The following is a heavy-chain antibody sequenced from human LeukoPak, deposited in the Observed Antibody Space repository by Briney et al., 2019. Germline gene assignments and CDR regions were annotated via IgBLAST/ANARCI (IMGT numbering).Heavy chain of an antibody. V-gene: IGHV3-21*01. CDR2: ISSSSSYI. J-gene: IGHJ4*02. D-gene: IGHD2-21*02. CDR3: ARAPLIRGGDCYSDY. Sequence: PGGSLRLSCAASGFTFSSYSMNWVRQAPGKGLEWVSSISSSSSYIFYADSVKGRFTISRDNAKNSLYLQMNSLRAEDTAVYYCARAPLIRGGDCYSDYWGQGTLVTVSS. CDR1: GFTFSSYS.